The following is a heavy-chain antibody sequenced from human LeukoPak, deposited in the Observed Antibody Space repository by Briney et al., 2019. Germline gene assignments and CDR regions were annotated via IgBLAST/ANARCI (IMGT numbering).Heavy chain of an antibody. Sequence: GRSLRLSCAASGFTFSSYAMHWVRQAPGKGLEWVAVISYDGSNKYYADSVKGRFTISRDNSKNTLYLQMNSLRAEDTAVYYCARGHLVRGVINLDYWGQGTLVTVSS. J-gene: IGHJ4*02. CDR2: ISYDGSNK. V-gene: IGHV3-30-3*01. D-gene: IGHD3-10*01. CDR3: ARGHLVRGVINLDY. CDR1: GFTFSSYA.